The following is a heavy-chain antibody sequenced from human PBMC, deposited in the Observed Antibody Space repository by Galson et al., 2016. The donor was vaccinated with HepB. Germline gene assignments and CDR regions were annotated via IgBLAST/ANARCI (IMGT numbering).Heavy chain of an antibody. J-gene: IGHJ6*02. Sequence: ETLSLTCTVSGESLSGYFWSWIRQPPGKGLEWIREINHSGGTYYNPSLKSRVTISVDTSKNQFSLKLSSVTAADTAVYYCAFKYYDILTGYATDHYYYYGMDVWGQGNTVTVSS. V-gene: IGHV4-34*01. CDR1: GESLSGYF. CDR3: AFKYYDILTGYATDHYYYYGMDV. CDR2: INHSGGT. D-gene: IGHD3-9*01.